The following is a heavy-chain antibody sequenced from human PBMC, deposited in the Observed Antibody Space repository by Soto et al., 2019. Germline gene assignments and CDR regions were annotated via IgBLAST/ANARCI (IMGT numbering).Heavy chain of an antibody. D-gene: IGHD4-17*01. CDR1: GFSLSTSGVG. Sequence: QITLKESGPTLVKPTQTLTLTCTFSGFSLSTSGVGVGWIRQPPGKAPEWLALIYWDDDKRYSPSLKSRLTIPEDTSKNQVVLTMTNMDPVDTATYYCAHRQRTVYFDYWGQGTLVTVSS. V-gene: IGHV2-5*02. CDR3: AHRQRTVYFDY. CDR2: IYWDDDK. J-gene: IGHJ4*02.